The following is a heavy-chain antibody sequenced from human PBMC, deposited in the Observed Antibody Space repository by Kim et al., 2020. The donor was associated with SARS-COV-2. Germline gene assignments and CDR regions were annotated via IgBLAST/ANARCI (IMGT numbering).Heavy chain of an antibody. J-gene: IGHJ4*02. CDR3: ARLPKPQHYYGSGSYLDY. Sequence: KSRVTISVDTSKSQFSLKLSSVTAADTAVYYCARLPKPQHYYGSGSYLDYWGQGTLVTVSS. V-gene: IGHV4-34*01. D-gene: IGHD3-10*01.